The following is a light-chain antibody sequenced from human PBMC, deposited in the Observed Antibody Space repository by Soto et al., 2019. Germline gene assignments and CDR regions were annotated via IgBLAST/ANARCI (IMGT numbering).Light chain of an antibody. Sequence: QSALTQPPSASGSPGQSVTISCTGTSSDVGGYNYVSWYQQYPGRAPKLIIYEVTKRPSGVPDRFSGSKSGNTASLTVSGLQAEDEADYYCSSYAASNNFYFVFGGETKVSVL. CDR3: SSYAASNNFYFV. CDR2: EVT. J-gene: IGLJ3*02. CDR1: SSDVGGYNY. V-gene: IGLV2-8*01.